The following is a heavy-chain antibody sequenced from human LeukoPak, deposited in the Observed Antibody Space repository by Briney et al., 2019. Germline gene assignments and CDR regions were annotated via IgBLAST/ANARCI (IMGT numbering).Heavy chain of an antibody. V-gene: IGHV4-34*01. D-gene: IGHD6-13*01. CDR3: ASQPRDSSSWYGRDDAFDI. CDR2: INRSGST. CDR1: GGSFSGYY. J-gene: IGHJ3*02. Sequence: SETLSLTCAVYGGSFSGYYWSWIRQPPGKGLEWIGEINRSGSTNYNPSLKSRVTISVDTSKNQFSLKLSSVTAADTAVYYCASQPRDSSSWYGRDDAFDIWGQGAMVTVSS.